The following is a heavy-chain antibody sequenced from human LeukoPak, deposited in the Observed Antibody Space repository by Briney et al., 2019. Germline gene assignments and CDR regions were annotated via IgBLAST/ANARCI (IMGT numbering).Heavy chain of an antibody. D-gene: IGHD3-16*02. CDR2: IYYSGST. CDR1: GGSISSYY. CDR3: ARSAPHHVWGSYRSQLNYFDY. V-gene: IGHV4-59*01. Sequence: KPSETLSLTCTVSGGSISSYYWSWIRQPPGKGLEWIGYIYYSGSTNYNPSLKSRVTISVDTSKNQFSLKLSSVTAADTAVYYCARSAPHHVWGSYRSQLNYFDYWGQGTLVTVSS. J-gene: IGHJ4*02.